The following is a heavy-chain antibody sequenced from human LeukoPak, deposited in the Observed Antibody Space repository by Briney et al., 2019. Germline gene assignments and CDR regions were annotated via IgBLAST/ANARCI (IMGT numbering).Heavy chain of an antibody. D-gene: IGHD3-22*01. J-gene: IGHJ5*02. V-gene: IGHV1-18*01. CDR3: ARDPQYYYDSSGYYTPNWFDP. CDR1: GYTFTSYG. Sequence: ASVKVSCKASGYTFTSYGMSWVRQAPGQGLEWMGWISAYNGNTNYAQKLQGRVTMTTDTSTSTAYMELRSLRSDDTAVYYCARDPQYYYDSSGYYTPNWFDPWGQGTLVTVSS. CDR2: ISAYNGNT.